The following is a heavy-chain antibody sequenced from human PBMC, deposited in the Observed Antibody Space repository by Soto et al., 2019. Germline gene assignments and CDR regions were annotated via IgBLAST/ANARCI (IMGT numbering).Heavy chain of an antibody. CDR1: GFTFSNAW. D-gene: IGHD6-13*01. Sequence: GGSLRLSCAASGFTFSNAWMSWVRQAPGKGLEWVGRIKSKTDGGTTEYAAPVKGRFTISRDDSKNTLYLQMNSLKTEDTAVYYCTTAGPYSSSWYDEYFQHWGQGTLVTVSS. CDR2: IKSKTDGGTT. CDR3: TTAGPYSSSWYDEYFQH. V-gene: IGHV3-15*01. J-gene: IGHJ1*01.